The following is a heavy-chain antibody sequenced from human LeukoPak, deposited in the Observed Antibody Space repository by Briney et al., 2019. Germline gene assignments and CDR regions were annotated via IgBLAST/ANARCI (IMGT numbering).Heavy chain of an antibody. CDR2: IYHSGST. CDR3: ASIYCSGGSCYFDY. V-gene: IGHV4-30-2*01. CDR1: GGSISGGGYS. J-gene: IGHJ4*02. D-gene: IGHD2-15*01. Sequence: SQTLSLTCAVSGGSISGGGYSWSWIRQPPGKGLEWIGYIYHSGSTYYNPSLKSRVTISVDRSKNQFSLKLSSVTAADTAVYYCASIYCSGGSCYFDYWGQGTLVTVSS.